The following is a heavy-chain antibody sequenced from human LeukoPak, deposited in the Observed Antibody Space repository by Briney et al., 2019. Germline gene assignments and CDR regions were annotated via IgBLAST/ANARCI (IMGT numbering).Heavy chain of an antibody. V-gene: IGHV3-53*01. CDR3: ARGGCGGSCEGGYYFDY. Sequence: NPGGSLRLSCAASGFTVSSNYMSWVRQAPGKGLEWVSVIYSGGSTYYADSVKGRFTISRDNSKNTLYLQMNSLRAEDTAVYYCARGGCGGSCEGGYYFDYWGQGTLVTVSS. CDR1: GFTVSSNY. CDR2: IYSGGST. J-gene: IGHJ4*02. D-gene: IGHD2-15*01.